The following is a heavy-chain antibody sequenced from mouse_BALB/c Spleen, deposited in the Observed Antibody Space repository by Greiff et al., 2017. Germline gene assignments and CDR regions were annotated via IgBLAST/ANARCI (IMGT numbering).Heavy chain of an antibody. J-gene: IGHJ4*01. V-gene: IGHV1-7*01. Sequence: QVQLQQSGAELAKPGASVKMSCKASGYTFTSYWMHWVKQRPGEGLEWIGYINPSTGYTEYNQKFKDKATLTADKSSSTAYMQLSSLTSEDSAVYYCARRRTYGSSYGDAMDYWGQGTSVTVSS. CDR2: INPSTGYT. CDR3: ARRRTYGSSYGDAMDY. CDR1: GYTFTSYW. D-gene: IGHD1-1*01.